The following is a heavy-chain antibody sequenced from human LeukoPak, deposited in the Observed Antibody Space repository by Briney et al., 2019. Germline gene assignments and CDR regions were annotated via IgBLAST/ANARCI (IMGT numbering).Heavy chain of an antibody. CDR3: ARDTGYSSSWYSYYYYGMDV. CDR1: GYTFTSYG. D-gene: IGHD6-13*01. J-gene: IGHJ6*02. Sequence: GASVTVSCKASGYTFTSYGISWVRQAPGQGLEWMGWISAYNGNTNYAQKLQGRVTMTTDTSTSTAYMELRSLRSDDTAVYYCARDTGYSSSWYSYYYYGMDVWGQGATVTVSS. V-gene: IGHV1-18*01. CDR2: ISAYNGNT.